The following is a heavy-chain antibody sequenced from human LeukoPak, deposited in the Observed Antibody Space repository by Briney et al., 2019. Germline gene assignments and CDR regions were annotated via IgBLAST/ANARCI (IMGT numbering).Heavy chain of an antibody. CDR2: ISSTDAGT. D-gene: IGHD2-21*01. Sequence: GGSLRLSCAASGFTFSNYAMHWVRQAPGKGLEWVSAISSTDAGTYHADSVRGRFTISRDSSKNTLYLQMNSLRAEDAAVYYCAKAPVTSCRGAYCYPFDYWGQGTLVTVSS. V-gene: IGHV3-23*01. CDR1: GFTFSNYA. J-gene: IGHJ4*02. CDR3: AKAPVTSCRGAYCYPFDY.